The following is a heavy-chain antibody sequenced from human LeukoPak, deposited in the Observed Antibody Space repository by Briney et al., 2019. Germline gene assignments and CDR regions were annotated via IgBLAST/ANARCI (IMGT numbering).Heavy chain of an antibody. D-gene: IGHD3/OR15-3a*01. CDR3: ARGADVFWRNLDY. J-gene: IGHJ4*02. CDR2: ISGSSSPI. CDR1: GFTFSSYS. V-gene: IGHV3-48*04. Sequence: GGSLRLSCAASGFTFSSYSMNWVRQAPGKGLEWVSYISGSSSPIYYADSVKGRSTIPRDNAKNSLYLQLNSLRAEDTAVYYCARGADVFWRNLDYWGQGTLVTVSS.